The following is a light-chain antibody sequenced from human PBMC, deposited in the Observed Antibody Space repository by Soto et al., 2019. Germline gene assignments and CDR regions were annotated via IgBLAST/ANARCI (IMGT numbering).Light chain of an antibody. CDR1: SSNIGNNY. Sequence: SVLTQPPSVSAAPGQKVTISCSGSSSNIGNNYVSWYQQLPGTAPKLLIYDNNKRPSGIPDRFSGSKSGTSATLGITGPQTGDEADYYCGTWDSSLSAYVFGTGAKVTVL. J-gene: IGLJ1*01. CDR3: GTWDSSLSAYV. V-gene: IGLV1-51*01. CDR2: DNN.